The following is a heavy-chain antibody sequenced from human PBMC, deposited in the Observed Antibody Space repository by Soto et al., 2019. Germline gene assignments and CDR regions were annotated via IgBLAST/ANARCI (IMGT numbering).Heavy chain of an antibody. J-gene: IGHJ4*02. V-gene: IGHV1-18*01. CDR3: ARGPSSGWYDY. CDR2: ISAYNGNT. Sequence: GAPVKGSLKASCFTFSHYCISWGRQAPGQGLEWMGWISAYNGNTNYAQKLQGRVTMTTDTSTSTAYMELRSLRSDDTAVYYCARGPSSGWYDYWGQGTLVTAPQ. CDR1: CFTFSHYC. D-gene: IGHD6-19*01.